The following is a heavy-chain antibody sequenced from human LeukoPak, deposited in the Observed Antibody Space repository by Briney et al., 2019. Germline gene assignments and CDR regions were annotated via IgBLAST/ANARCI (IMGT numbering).Heavy chain of an antibody. Sequence: ASVKVSCKVSGYTLTELSMHWVRQASGKGLEWMGGFDPEDGETIYAQKFQGRVTMTEDTSTDTAYMELSSLRSEDTAVYYCATGVLRYFDWWNYWGQGTLVTVSS. V-gene: IGHV1-24*01. CDR3: ATGVLRYFDWWNY. D-gene: IGHD3-9*01. CDR2: FDPEDGET. J-gene: IGHJ4*02. CDR1: GYTLTELS.